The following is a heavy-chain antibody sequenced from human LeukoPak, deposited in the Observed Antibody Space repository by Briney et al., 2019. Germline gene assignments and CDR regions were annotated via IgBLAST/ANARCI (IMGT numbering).Heavy chain of an antibody. Sequence: GGSLRLSCAASGFTFSSYGMHWVRQAPGKGLEWVAVIWYDGSNKYYADSVKGRFTISRDNSKNTLYLQMNSLRAEDTAVYYCAKVDTAMADSNSHLDYWGQGTLVTVSS. V-gene: IGHV3-33*06. CDR2: IWYDGSNK. J-gene: IGHJ4*02. D-gene: IGHD5-18*01. CDR1: GFTFSSYG. CDR3: AKVDTAMADSNSHLDY.